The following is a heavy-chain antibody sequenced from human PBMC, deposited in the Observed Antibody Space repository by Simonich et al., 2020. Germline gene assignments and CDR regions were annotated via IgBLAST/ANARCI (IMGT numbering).Heavy chain of an antibody. CDR1: GGSISSSSYY. J-gene: IGHJ3*02. D-gene: IGHD6-13*01. Sequence: QLQLQESGPGLVKPSETLSLTCTVSGGSISSSSYYWGWIRQPPGKGLEWIGSIDYSGSTYYHPSLTSRVTISGDTSKNQFSLKLSSVTAADTAVYYCARHAGFAFDIWGQGTMVTVSS. V-gene: IGHV4-39*01. CDR3: ARHAGFAFDI. CDR2: IDYSGST.